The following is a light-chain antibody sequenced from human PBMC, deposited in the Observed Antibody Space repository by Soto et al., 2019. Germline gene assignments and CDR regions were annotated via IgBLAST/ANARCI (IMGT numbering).Light chain of an antibody. J-gene: IGKJ5*01. CDR2: AAS. V-gene: IGKV1-12*01. Sequence: EIQMTQSPASVSASVGDRVTITCRASQSMSSWLAWYQQKPGTVPNLLIYAASSLHTGVPSRFSGSGAGTEFTLTINSLQPEDFGTYYCQQGDSFPITFGQGTSLDIK. CDR1: QSMSSW. CDR3: QQGDSFPIT.